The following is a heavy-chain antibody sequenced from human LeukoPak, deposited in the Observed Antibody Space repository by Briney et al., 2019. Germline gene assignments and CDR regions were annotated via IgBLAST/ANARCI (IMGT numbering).Heavy chain of an antibody. J-gene: IGHJ4*02. CDR3: TREKLDTRGYIDF. D-gene: IGHD2-8*02. V-gene: IGHV3-9*01. CDR2: ISWNSGSI. Sequence: GGSLRLSCAASGFTFDDYAMHWVRQAPGKGLEWVSGISWNSGSIGYADSVKGRFTISRDNAKNSLYLQMNSLRAEDTAVYYCTREKLDTRGYIDFWGQGALVTVSS. CDR1: GFTFDDYA.